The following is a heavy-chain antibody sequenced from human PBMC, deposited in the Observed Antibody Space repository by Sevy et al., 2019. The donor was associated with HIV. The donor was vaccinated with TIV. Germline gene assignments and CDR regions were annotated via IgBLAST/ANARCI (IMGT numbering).Heavy chain of an antibody. Sequence: GGFLRLSCAASGFTFTTYAMRWVRQAPGKGLEWISTISDSSGSTYYADSVKGRFTISRDNSKNMLYLQMNSLRVEDTAVYYCVTDRVLHCSSLSCQEFDYWGQGILVTVSS. CDR1: GFTFTTYA. V-gene: IGHV3-23*01. J-gene: IGHJ4*02. D-gene: IGHD2-15*01. CDR2: ISDSSGST. CDR3: VTDRVLHCSSLSCQEFDY.